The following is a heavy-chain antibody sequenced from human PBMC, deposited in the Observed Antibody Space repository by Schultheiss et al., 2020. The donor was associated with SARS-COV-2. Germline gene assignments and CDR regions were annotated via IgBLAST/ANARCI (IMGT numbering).Heavy chain of an antibody. V-gene: IGHV4-34*01. D-gene: IGHD4-17*01. CDR3: ARLHGDYFDRNWFDP. Sequence: SETLSLTCAVYGGSFSVYYWSWIRQPPGKGLEWIGEINDSGSTKYNPSLKSRVTISVETSKNQFSLKVTSVTAADTAVYYCARLHGDYFDRNWFDPWGQGILVTVSS. CDR2: INDSGST. CDR1: GGSFSVYY. J-gene: IGHJ5*02.